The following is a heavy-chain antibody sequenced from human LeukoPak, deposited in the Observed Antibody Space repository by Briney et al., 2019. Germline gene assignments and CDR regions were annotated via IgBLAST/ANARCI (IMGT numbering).Heavy chain of an antibody. Sequence: SETLSLTCAVYGGSFSGYYWSWIRQPPGKGLEWIGEINHSGSTYYNPSLKSRVTISVDTSKNQFSLKLSSVTAADTAVYYCASLIVVVVAATPAHMDVWGKGTTVT. V-gene: IGHV4-34*01. J-gene: IGHJ6*03. CDR2: INHSGST. CDR3: ASLIVVVVAATPAHMDV. D-gene: IGHD2-15*01. CDR1: GGSFSGYY.